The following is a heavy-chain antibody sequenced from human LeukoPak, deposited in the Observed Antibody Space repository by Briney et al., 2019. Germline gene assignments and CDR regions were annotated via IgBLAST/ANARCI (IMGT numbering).Heavy chain of an antibody. CDR1: GFTFSSYS. Sequence: GGSLRLSCAASGFTFSSYSINWVRQAPGKGLEWVSSISSSSSYIYYADSVKGRFTISRDNAKNSLYLQKNSLRAEDTAVYYCARDYRYCSSTSCYGSFDYWGQGTLVTVSS. CDR2: ISSSSSYI. J-gene: IGHJ4*02. V-gene: IGHV3-21*01. D-gene: IGHD2-2*01. CDR3: ARDYRYCSSTSCYGSFDY.